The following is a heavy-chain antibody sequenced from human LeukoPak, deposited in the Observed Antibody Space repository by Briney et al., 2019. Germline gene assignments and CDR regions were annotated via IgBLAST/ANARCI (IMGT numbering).Heavy chain of an antibody. V-gene: IGHV4-31*03. CDR2: IYYSGST. D-gene: IGHD5-18*01. Sequence: PSQTLSLTCTVSGGSISSGGYYWSWIRQHPGKGLEWIGYIYYSGSTNYNPSLKSRVTISVDTSKNQFSLKLSSVTAADTAVYYCARMGYSYGYNWFDPWGQGTLVTVSS. CDR3: ARMGYSYGYNWFDP. CDR1: GGSISSGGYY. J-gene: IGHJ5*02.